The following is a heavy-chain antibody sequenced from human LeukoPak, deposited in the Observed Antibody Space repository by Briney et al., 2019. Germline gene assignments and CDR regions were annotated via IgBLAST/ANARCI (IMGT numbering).Heavy chain of an antibody. J-gene: IGHJ6*03. Sequence: SVKVSCKASGDTFSNYVISWVRQAPGQGLEWMGGIIPIFGTANYAQKFQGRVTITADESTGTAYMELSSLRSEDTAVYYCARVTPSANDYGDFYYYYYLDVWGKGTTVTISS. CDR3: ARVTPSANDYGDFYYYYYLDV. D-gene: IGHD4-17*01. V-gene: IGHV1-69*13. CDR2: IIPIFGTA. CDR1: GDTFSNYV.